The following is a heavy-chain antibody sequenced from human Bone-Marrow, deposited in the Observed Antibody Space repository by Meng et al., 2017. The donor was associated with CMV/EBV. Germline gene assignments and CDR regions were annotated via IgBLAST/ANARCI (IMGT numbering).Heavy chain of an antibody. J-gene: IGHJ6*02. Sequence: GGSLRLSCAASGFTFSGSAMHWVRQASGKGLEWVGRIRSKANSYATAYAASVKGRFTISRDDSKNTAYLQMNSLKTEDTAVYYCTSGTSCSPARYYRYGMDVWGQGTTVTVSS. CDR1: GFTFSGSA. D-gene: IGHD2-2*01. CDR2: IRSKANSYAT. V-gene: IGHV3-73*01. CDR3: TSGTSCSPARYYRYGMDV.